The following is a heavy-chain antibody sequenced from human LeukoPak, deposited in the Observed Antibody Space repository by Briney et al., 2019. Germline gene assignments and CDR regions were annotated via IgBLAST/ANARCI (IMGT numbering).Heavy chain of an antibody. CDR1: GGSISSGSYY. D-gene: IGHD6-19*01. CDR3: ARGGVVQYSSGQGIPFDY. V-gene: IGHV4-61*02. CDR2: IYTSGST. J-gene: IGHJ4*02. Sequence: SQTLSLTCTVPGGSISSGSYYRSWIRQPAGKGPEWIGRIYTSGSTNYNPSLKSRVTISVDTSKNQFSLKLSSVTAADTAVYYCARGGVVQYSSGQGIPFDYWGQGTLVTVSS.